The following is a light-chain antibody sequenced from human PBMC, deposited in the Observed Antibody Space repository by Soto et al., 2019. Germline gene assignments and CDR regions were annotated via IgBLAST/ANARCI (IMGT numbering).Light chain of an antibody. CDR2: EAS. CDR3: QQRGNWPSIT. J-gene: IGKJ5*01. CDR1: QSVSSY. V-gene: IGKV3-11*01. Sequence: EIVLTQSPATLSLSPGERATLSCRASQSVSSYLAWDQQKPGQAPRLVIYEASNRATGIPARFSGSGSGTDFTLTISSLEPEDSAVYYCQQRGNWPSITFGQGTRLEIK.